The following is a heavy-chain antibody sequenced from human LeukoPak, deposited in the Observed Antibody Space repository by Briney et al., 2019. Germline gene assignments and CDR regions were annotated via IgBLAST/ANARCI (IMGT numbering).Heavy chain of an antibody. J-gene: IGHJ4*02. CDR2: IYHSGTA. Sequence: KPSGTLSLTCAVSGVSIISTNWWTWVRQPPGRGLEWIGEIYHSGTANYKSSLKSRVTISVDTSKNQFSLKLSSVTAADTAVYYCARADGYSYGRFDYWGPGTLVTVSS. CDR3: ARADGYSYGRFDY. D-gene: IGHD5-18*01. V-gene: IGHV4-4*02. CDR1: GVSIISTNW.